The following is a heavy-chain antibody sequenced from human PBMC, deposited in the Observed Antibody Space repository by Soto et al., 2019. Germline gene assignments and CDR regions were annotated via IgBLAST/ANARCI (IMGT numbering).Heavy chain of an antibody. V-gene: IGHV1-2*02. D-gene: IGHD6-6*01. Sequence: ASVKVSCKASGYTFTGYYMHWVRQAPGQGLEWMGWINPNSGGTNCAQKFQGRVTMTRDTSISTAYMELSRLRSDDTAVYYCARDAKQLAHYYYYGMDVWGQGTTVTVSS. CDR2: INPNSGGT. CDR3: ARDAKQLAHYYYYGMDV. CDR1: GYTFTGYY. J-gene: IGHJ6*02.